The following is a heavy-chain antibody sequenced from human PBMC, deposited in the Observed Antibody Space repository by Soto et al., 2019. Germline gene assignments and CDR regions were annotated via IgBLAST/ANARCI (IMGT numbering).Heavy chain of an antibody. V-gene: IGHV3-7*01. J-gene: IGHJ4*02. CDR2: INQEGGEK. Sequence: GGSLRLSCVASGFTFSDYWMSWVRQAPGKGLEWVANINQEGGEKYYVDSVEGRFTISRDNAKKSLHLQVNSLRAEDTAVYYCARDYFYGSGSFSLYYFDYWGQGTLVTVSS. CDR1: GFTFSDYW. D-gene: IGHD3-10*01. CDR3: ARDYFYGSGSFSLYYFDY.